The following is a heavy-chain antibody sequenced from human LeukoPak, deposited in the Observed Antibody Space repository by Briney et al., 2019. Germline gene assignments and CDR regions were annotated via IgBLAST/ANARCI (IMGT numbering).Heavy chain of an antibody. CDR3: AKDMSERVDAFDI. D-gene: IGHD1-26*01. Sequence: SLRLSCAASGFTFDDYAMHWVRQAPGKGLEWVSGISWNSGSIGYADSVKGRFTISRDNAKNSLYLQMNSLRAEDTALYYCAKDMSERVDAFDIWGQGTMVTVSS. V-gene: IGHV3-9*01. CDR1: GFTFDDYA. J-gene: IGHJ3*02. CDR2: ISWNSGSI.